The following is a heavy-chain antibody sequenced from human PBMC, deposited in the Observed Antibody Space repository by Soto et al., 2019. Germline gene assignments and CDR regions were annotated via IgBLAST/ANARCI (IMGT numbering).Heavy chain of an antibody. V-gene: IGHV1-2*02. CDR1: GYTFTGYY. J-gene: IGHJ5*02. D-gene: IGHD2-2*01. Sequence: ASVEVSCKASGYTFTGYYMHWVRQAPGQGLEWMGWINPNSGGTNYAQKFQGRVTMTRDTSISTAYMELSRLRSDDTAVYYCARLAVVVVPAAMAPNWFDPWGQGTLVTVSS. CDR3: ARLAVVVVPAAMAPNWFDP. CDR2: INPNSGGT.